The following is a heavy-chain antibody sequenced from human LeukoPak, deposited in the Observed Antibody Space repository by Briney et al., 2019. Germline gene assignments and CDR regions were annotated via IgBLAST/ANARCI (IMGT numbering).Heavy chain of an antibody. CDR1: GFTFSNDG. D-gene: IGHD2-15*01. V-gene: IGHV3-30*18. J-gene: IGHJ6*02. Sequence: GGSLRLSCVDSGFTFSNDGVHWVRQAPGKGLEWVAVISYDGSNKYYTDSVRGRFTISRDNSKNTLYLQMNSLRGEDTAVYYCAKDVGSAYYYFAMDGWGQGTTVTVSS. CDR3: AKDVGSAYYYFAMDG. CDR2: ISYDGSNK.